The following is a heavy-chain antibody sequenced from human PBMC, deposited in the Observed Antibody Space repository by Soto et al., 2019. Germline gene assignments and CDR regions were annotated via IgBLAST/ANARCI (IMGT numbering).Heavy chain of an antibody. CDR1: GFTFSDHY. CDR3: TVWGSGNDFGAA. D-gene: IGHD3-10*01. Sequence: EVQLVESGGGLVQPGGSLRLSCAASGFTFSDHYMDWVRQAPGKGLEWVGRSKNKADSYTTEYAASVKGRFTISRDGSNNSRVLQMNSLKTEDTAVYYCTVWGSGNDFGAAWGQGILVTVSS. CDR2: SKNKADSYTT. J-gene: IGHJ4*02. V-gene: IGHV3-72*01.